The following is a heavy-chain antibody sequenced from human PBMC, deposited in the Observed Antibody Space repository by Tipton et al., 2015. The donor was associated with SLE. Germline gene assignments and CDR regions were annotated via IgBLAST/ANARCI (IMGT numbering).Heavy chain of an antibody. CDR2: IHSGGNT. CDR3: ARGGYTYGYSEY. CDR1: GFTVSSNY. V-gene: IGHV3-53*05. J-gene: IGHJ4*02. D-gene: IGHD5-18*01. Sequence: GSLRLSCAASGFTVSSNYMNWVRQAPGKGLEWVSVIHSGGNTYYADSLKGRFTISRDSSKNTLYLQMDSLRPEGTAVYYCARGGYTYGYSEYWGQGTLVTVSS.